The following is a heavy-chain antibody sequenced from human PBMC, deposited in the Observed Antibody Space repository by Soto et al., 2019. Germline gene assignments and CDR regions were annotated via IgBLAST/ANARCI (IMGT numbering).Heavy chain of an antibody. CDR2: IDPTDSNA. Sequence: PGESLKISCKGSGYSFSDYWISWVRQMPGKGLEWMARIDPTDSNAIYNPAFQGHVTVSADKSISTTYLEWSSLKASDTARYYCATRIDARTGSYYYTLGVWGQGTTVTVSS. CDR3: ATRIDARTGSYYYTLGV. D-gene: IGHD3-22*01. J-gene: IGHJ6*02. CDR1: GYSFSDYW. V-gene: IGHV5-10-1*01.